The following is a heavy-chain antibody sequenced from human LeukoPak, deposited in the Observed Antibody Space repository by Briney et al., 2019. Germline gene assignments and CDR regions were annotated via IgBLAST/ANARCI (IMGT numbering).Heavy chain of an antibody. CDR1: GFTFSSFW. CDR2: IKRDGSEK. D-gene: IGHD4-17*01. J-gene: IGHJ4*02. Sequence: GGSLRLTCAASGFTFSSFWMTWVRQAPGKGLEWVANIKRDGSEKYYVDSVKGRITVSRDNAKNSLYLQMNSLRAEDTAVYYCVRGGDYNLDYWGQGILVTVSS. CDR3: VRGGDYNLDY. V-gene: IGHV3-7*01.